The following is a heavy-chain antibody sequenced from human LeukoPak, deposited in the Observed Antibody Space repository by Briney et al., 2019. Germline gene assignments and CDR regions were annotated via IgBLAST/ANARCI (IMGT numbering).Heavy chain of an antibody. CDR1: DASVTPYS. J-gene: IGHJ4*01. Sequence: SETLSLTCTASDASVTPYSWSWLRQPAGKELEWIGRVHSSGATKYNPSVKSRVTISADTSKNQFSVKLPSVTAADTAVYYCARDHYGSGSYKAYFDYWGHGIQVTVSS. CDR3: ARDHYGSGSYKAYFDY. V-gene: IGHV4-4*07. CDR2: VHSSGAT. D-gene: IGHD3-10*01.